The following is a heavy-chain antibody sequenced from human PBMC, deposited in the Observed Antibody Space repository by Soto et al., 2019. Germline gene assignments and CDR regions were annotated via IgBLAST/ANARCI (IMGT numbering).Heavy chain of an antibody. J-gene: IGHJ4*02. Sequence: GGSLRLSCAASGFTFSSYAMSWVRQAPGKGLEWVSAISGSGGSTYYADSVKGRFTISRDNSKNTLYLQMNSLRAEDTAVYYCAILRFLEWLFYEDGDYWGQGTLVTVSS. V-gene: IGHV3-23*01. CDR3: AILRFLEWLFYEDGDY. CDR2: ISGSGGST. CDR1: GFTFSSYA. D-gene: IGHD3-3*01.